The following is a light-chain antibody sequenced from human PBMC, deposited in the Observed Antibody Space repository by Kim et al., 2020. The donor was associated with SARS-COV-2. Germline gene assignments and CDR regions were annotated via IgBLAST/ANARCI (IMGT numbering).Light chain of an antibody. J-gene: IGKJ4*02. CDR2: AAS. Sequence: DIQMTQSPSSLSASVGDRVTITCRASQSISSYLNWYQQKPGKAPNLLIYAASSLQSGVPSRFSGSGSGTDFTLTISSLQPEDFATYYCQQSDSTPLTCGGGTKLEI. CDR3: QQSDSTPLT. V-gene: IGKV1-39*01. CDR1: QSISSY.